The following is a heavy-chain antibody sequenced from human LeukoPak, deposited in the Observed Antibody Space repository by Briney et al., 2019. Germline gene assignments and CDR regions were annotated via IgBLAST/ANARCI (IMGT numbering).Heavy chain of an antibody. CDR3: ARGPWELERYYYYYYMDV. D-gene: IGHD1-1*01. Sequence: GASVKVSCKASGYTFAIYGITWVRQATGQGLEWMGWMNPNSGNTGYAQKFQGRVTMTRNTSISTAYMELSSLRSEDTAVYYCARGPWELERYYYYYYMDVWGKGTTVTISS. CDR1: GYTFAIYG. CDR2: MNPNSGNT. V-gene: IGHV1-8*02. J-gene: IGHJ6*03.